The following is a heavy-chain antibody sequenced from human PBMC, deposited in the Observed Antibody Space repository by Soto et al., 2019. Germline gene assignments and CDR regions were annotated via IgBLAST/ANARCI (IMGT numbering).Heavy chain of an antibody. CDR2: ISWDGGST. CDR1: GFTFDDYT. J-gene: IGHJ6*02. Sequence: DVQLVESGGVVVQPGGSLRLSCAASGFTFDDYTMHWVRQAPGKGLEWVSLISWDGGSTYYADSVKGRFTISRDNSKNSLYLQMNSLRTEDTALDYCAKDNPKSGEGHYYGMDVWGQGTTVTVSS. D-gene: IGHD3-10*01. CDR3: AKDNPKSGEGHYYGMDV. V-gene: IGHV3-43*01.